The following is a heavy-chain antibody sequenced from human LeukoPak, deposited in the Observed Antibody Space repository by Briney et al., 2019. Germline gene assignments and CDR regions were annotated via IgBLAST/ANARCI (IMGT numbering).Heavy chain of an antibody. V-gene: IGHV4-31*03. J-gene: IGHJ5*02. Sequence: PSQNLSLTCTVSGGSISSGGYYWSWIRPHPGQGLEWIGYIYYSGSTYYNPSLKSRVTISVDTSKNQFSLKLSSVTAADTAVYYCARDKNFFSNWFDPWGQGTLVTVSS. CDR1: GGSISSGGYY. CDR2: IYYSGST. CDR3: ARDKNFFSNWFDP. D-gene: IGHD2/OR15-2a*01.